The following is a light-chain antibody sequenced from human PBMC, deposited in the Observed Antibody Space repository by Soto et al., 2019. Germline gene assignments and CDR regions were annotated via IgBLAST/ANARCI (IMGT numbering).Light chain of an antibody. CDR2: KAS. Sequence: DIQMTQSPSTLSASVGDRVTITCRASQSISTWLAWYQQKPGKAPNLLIYKASTLQSGVPSRFSGSGSGTEFTLTISSLQPDGFATYYCQQYNTYSTFGQGTKVEIK. V-gene: IGKV1-5*03. CDR1: QSISTW. CDR3: QQYNTYST. J-gene: IGKJ2*01.